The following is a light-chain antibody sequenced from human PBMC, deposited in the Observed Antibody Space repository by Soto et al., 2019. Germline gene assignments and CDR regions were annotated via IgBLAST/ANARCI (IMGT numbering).Light chain of an antibody. Sequence: QSVLTQPASVSGSPGQSITISCTGTNSDVGGYNSVSWYQQHPDKAPKLMIYEVSSRPSGVSGRFSGFKSGNTASLTISGLQSEDEADYYCSSYTTSSNLVLGNGTKVT. CDR2: EVS. CDR3: SSYTTSSNLV. J-gene: IGLJ1*01. CDR1: NSDVGGYNS. V-gene: IGLV2-14*01.